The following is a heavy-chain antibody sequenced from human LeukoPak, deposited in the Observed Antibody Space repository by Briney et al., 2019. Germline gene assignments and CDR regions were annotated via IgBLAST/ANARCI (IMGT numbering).Heavy chain of an antibody. CDR1: GGSISSYY. J-gene: IGHJ2*01. D-gene: IGHD4-11*01. V-gene: IGHV4-59*01. Sequence: SETLSLTCTVSGGSISSYYWSWIRQPPGKGLEWIGYIYYSGSTNYNPSLKSRVTISVDTSKNQFSLKLSSVTAADTAVYYCARQDYSNFYWYFDLWGRGTLVTVCS. CDR3: ARQDYSNFYWYFDL. CDR2: IYYSGST.